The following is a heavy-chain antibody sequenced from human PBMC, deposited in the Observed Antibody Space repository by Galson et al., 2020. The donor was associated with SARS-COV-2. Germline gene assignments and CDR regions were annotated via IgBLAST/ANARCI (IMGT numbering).Heavy chain of an antibody. J-gene: IGHJ4*02. D-gene: IGHD3-22*01. Sequence: GESLKISCKASGYTSTSYALHWVRQASGQGLEWMGWINTNTGNPTHAQGFTGRFVFSLATTVSTAYLQISSLKAEDTAVYYCARASSGSNTDFYYWGQGTLVTVSS. CDR2: INTNTGNP. V-gene: IGHV7-4-1*02. CDR1: GYTSTSYA. CDR3: ARASSGSNTDFYY.